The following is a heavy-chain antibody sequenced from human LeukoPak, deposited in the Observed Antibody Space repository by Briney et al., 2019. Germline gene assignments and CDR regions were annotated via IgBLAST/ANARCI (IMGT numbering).Heavy chain of an antibody. Sequence: SETLSLTCTVSGASISTYYWSWIRRPAGKGLEWIGRLSSSGNTIYSPSLKSRVTMSVDTSENQFSLKLSSVTAADTAVYYCARGYGWLQLYFDYWGQGTLVTVSS. CDR1: GASISTYY. J-gene: IGHJ4*02. CDR2: LSSSGNT. V-gene: IGHV4-4*07. CDR3: ARGYGWLQLYFDY. D-gene: IGHD5-24*01.